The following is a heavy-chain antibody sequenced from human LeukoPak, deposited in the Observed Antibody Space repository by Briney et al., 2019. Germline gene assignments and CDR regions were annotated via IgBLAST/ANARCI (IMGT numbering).Heavy chain of an antibody. V-gene: IGHV3-30*02. CDR1: GFTFSSYG. CDR2: IRYEGSNK. Sequence: PGGSLRLSCAASGFTFSSYGTHWVRQAPGKGLEWVAFIRYEGSNKYYADSVKGRFTISRDNSKNTLYLQMNSLRAEDTAVYYCARARTYYYDSSGPLYFDYWGQGTLVTVSS. J-gene: IGHJ4*02. CDR3: ARARTYYYDSSGPLYFDY. D-gene: IGHD3-22*01.